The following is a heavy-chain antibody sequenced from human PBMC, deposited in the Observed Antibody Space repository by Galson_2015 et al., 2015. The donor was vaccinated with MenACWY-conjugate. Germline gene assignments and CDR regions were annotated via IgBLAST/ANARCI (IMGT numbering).Heavy chain of an antibody. CDR2: IIPVIGTT. CDR1: GGTLSSYG. Sequence: SVKVSCKASGGTLSSYGISWVRQAPGQGLEWMGGIIPVIGTTNYAQKFQGRLTITADESTSTAYMELSSLRSDDTAVYYCARDTTEERLWALNYYSYDYMAVWGQGTTVIVSS. CDR3: ARDTTEERLWALNYYSYDYMAV. D-gene: IGHD2-21*01. J-gene: IGHJ6*03. V-gene: IGHV1-69*13.